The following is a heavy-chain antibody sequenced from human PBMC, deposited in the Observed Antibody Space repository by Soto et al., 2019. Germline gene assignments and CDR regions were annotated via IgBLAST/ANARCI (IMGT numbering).Heavy chain of an antibody. D-gene: IGHD6-6*01. Sequence: ESLSIPCRMYVGYFRSAVYYWRCIRKPPGKGLDWIGSIYYSGSTYYNPSLKSRVTISVDTSKNHFSLKLTSVTAADTAVYYWATPGGSPWFSLHSWG. CDR3: ATPGGSPWFSLHS. V-gene: IGHV4-39*02. J-gene: IGHJ5*01. CDR2: IYYSGST. CDR1: VGYFRSAVYY.